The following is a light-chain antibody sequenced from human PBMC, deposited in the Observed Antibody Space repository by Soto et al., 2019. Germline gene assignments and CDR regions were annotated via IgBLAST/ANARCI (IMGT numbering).Light chain of an antibody. J-gene: IGLJ2*01. V-gene: IGLV4-69*02. Sequence: QAVVTQSPSASASLGASVKLTCTLSSGHSSYVVAWHQQQPEKGPRFLMKFNSDGSHSKGDGIPDRFSGSSSGTERFLTISSLQSEDEADYYCQTWSTGIVVFGGGTKLTVL. CDR1: SGHSSYV. CDR2: FNSDGSH. CDR3: QTWSTGIVV.